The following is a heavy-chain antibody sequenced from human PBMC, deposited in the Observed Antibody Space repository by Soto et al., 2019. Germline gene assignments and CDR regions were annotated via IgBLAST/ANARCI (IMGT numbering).Heavy chain of an antibody. CDR1: GFTVSSNC. Sequence: EVQVVESGGGLINPGGSLRLSCAASGFTVSSNCLTWVRQAPGKGLKWVSSITDSGGDAKYADSVRGRFTISRDNSKNTLYLQMSSLRAEDSAVYYCARGSTDSYPGSRIFDFWGRGTLVTVSS. V-gene: IGHV3-53*01. D-gene: IGHD3-10*01. CDR3: ARGSTDSYPGSRIFDF. J-gene: IGHJ4*02. CDR2: TDSGGDA.